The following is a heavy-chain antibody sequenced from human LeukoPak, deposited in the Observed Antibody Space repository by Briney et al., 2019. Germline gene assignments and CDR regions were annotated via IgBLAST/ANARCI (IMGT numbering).Heavy chain of an antibody. CDR2: IYYSGST. V-gene: IGHV4-61*01. CDR3: ARGVPGGPNDY. Sequence: SETLSLTCTVTGGSISSSSYYWSWIRQPPGKGLEWIGYIYYSGSTNYNPSLKSRVTISVDTSKNQFSLKLSSVTAADTAVYYCARGVPGGPNDYWGQGTLVTVSS. CDR1: GGSISSSSYY. J-gene: IGHJ4*02. D-gene: IGHD3-10*01.